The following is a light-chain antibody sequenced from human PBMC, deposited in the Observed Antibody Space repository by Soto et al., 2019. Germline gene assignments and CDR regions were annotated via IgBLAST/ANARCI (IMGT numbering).Light chain of an antibody. J-gene: IGLJ3*02. Sequence: QSVLTQPPSVSEAPRQRVTISCSGSSSNIGNNAVNWYQQLPGKAPKLLIYYDDLLPSGVSDRFSGSKSGNTASLTISGLQTDDEADYYCSSYTVINTAVFGGGTKVTVL. CDR2: YDD. CDR3: SSYTVINTAV. V-gene: IGLV1-36*01. CDR1: SSNIGNNA.